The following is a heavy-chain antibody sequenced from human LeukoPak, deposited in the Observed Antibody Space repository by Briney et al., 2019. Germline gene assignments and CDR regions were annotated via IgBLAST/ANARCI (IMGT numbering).Heavy chain of an antibody. V-gene: IGHV1-2*02. Sequence: ASVKVSCKACGYTFTGYYMHWVRQAPGQGLEWMGWINPNSGGTNYAQKFQGRVTMTRDTSISTAYMELSRLRSDDTAVYYCATSTRITMIVYPTPANWFDPWGQGTLVTVSS. CDR3: ATSTRITMIVYPTPANWFDP. J-gene: IGHJ5*02. CDR1: GYTFTGYY. D-gene: IGHD3-22*01. CDR2: INPNSGGT.